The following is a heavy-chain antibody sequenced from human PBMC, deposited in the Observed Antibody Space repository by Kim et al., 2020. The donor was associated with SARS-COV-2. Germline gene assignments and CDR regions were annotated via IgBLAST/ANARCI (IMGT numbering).Heavy chain of an antibody. D-gene: IGHD3-3*01. CDR2: ISYDGSNK. CDR1: GFTFSSYA. CDR3: ARGREGVAFDY. Sequence: GGSLRLSCAASGFTFSSYAMHWVRQAPGKGLEWVAVISYDGSNKYYADSVKGRFTISRDNSKNTLYLQMNSLRAEDTAVYYCARGREGVAFDYWGQGTLV. J-gene: IGHJ4*02. V-gene: IGHV3-30*04.